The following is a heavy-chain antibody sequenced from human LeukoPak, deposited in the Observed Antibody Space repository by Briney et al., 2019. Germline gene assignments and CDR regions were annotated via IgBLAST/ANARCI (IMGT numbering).Heavy chain of an antibody. J-gene: IGHJ4*02. CDR2: IYYSGNT. CDR1: GDSISSSSYY. Sequence: SETLSLTCTVSGDSISSSSYYWGWIRQPPGKGLEWIGSIYYSGNTYYNPSLQSRVTISVDTSKNQFSLKLSSVTAADTAVYYCARHLDYGDYSFDYWGQGTLVTVSS. CDR3: ARHLDYGDYSFDY. V-gene: IGHV4-39*07. D-gene: IGHD4-17*01.